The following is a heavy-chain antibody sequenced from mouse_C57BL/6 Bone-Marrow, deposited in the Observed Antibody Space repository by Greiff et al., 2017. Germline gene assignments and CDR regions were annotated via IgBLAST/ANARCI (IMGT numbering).Heavy chain of an antibody. CDR1: GFNIKDDS. Sequence: VQLQQSGAELVRPGASVKLSCTASGFNIKDDSMHWVKQRPEQGLEWIGWIDPENGDTEYASKFQGKATITADTSSNTAYLQLSSLTSEDTAVYYCTTDYYGSSPWYFDVWGTGTTVTVSS. V-gene: IGHV14-4*01. CDR2: IDPENGDT. J-gene: IGHJ1*03. CDR3: TTDYYGSSPWYFDV. D-gene: IGHD1-1*01.